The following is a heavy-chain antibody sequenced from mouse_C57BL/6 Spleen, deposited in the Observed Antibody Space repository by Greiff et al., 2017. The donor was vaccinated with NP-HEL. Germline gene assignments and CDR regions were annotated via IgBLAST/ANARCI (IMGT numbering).Heavy chain of an antibody. V-gene: IGHV5-6*01. D-gene: IGHD2-4*01. Sequence: EVQVVESGGDLVKPGGSLTLTCAASGFTFSSYGMSWVRQTPDKRLEWVATISSGGSYTYYPDSVKGRFTISRDNAKNTLYLQISSLKSEDTAMYYCARTEDYYYDMDDWGKGTSVTVSS. CDR2: ISSGGSYT. J-gene: IGHJ4*01. CDR3: ARTEDYYYDMDD. CDR1: GFTFSSYG.